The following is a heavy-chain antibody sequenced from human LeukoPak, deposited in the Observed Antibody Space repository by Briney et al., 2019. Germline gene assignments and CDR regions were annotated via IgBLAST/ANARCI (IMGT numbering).Heavy chain of an antibody. J-gene: IGHJ5*02. Sequence: ASVKVSCKASGYTFTGYYIHWVRQAPGQGLEWMGWINPNSGGTNYAQKFQGRVTMTRDTSISTAYMELSRLRSDDTAVYYCARTAYYYGSGRSIFDPWGQGTLVTVSS. CDR1: GYTFTGYY. CDR2: INPNSGGT. D-gene: IGHD3-10*01. V-gene: IGHV1-2*02. CDR3: ARTAYYYGSGRSIFDP.